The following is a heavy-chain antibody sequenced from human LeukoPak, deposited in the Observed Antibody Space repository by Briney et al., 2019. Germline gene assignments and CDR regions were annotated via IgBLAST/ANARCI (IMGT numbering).Heavy chain of an antibody. CDR1: GFTFSSYA. D-gene: IGHD3-10*01. V-gene: IGHV3-30*01. Sequence: GGSLRLSCAASGFTFSSYAMHWVRQAPGKGVEWVAVISYDGSNKYYADSVKGRFTISRDNSKNTLYLQMNSLRAEDTAAYYCARDANYGSWPTYYYYMDVWGKGTTVTVSS. CDR2: ISYDGSNK. CDR3: ARDANYGSWPTYYYYMDV. J-gene: IGHJ6*03.